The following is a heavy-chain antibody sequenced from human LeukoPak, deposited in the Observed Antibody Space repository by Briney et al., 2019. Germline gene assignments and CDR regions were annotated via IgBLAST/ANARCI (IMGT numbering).Heavy chain of an antibody. D-gene: IGHD5-12*01. J-gene: IGHJ5*02. CDR2: IYTSGST. V-gene: IGHV4-4*07. CDR1: NGSINNYY. Sequence: SETLSLTCTISNGSINNYYWSWIRQPAGKGLEWIGRIYTSGSTNYNPSLKSRVTMSVDTSKNQFSLKVSSVTAADTAVYYCARGPSGYVFRGFGPLGQGTLVTVSS. CDR3: ARGPSGYVFRGFGP.